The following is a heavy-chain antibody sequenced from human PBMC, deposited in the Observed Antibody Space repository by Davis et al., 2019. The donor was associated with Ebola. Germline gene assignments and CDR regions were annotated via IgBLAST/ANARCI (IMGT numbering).Heavy chain of an antibody. J-gene: IGHJ6*02. V-gene: IGHV3-30-3*01. CDR2: ISYDGVNK. D-gene: IGHD6-6*01. Sequence: GESLKISCAASGLTFSSYAMHWVRQAPGKGLEWVALISYDGVNKYYADSVKGRFTISRDNSKNALYLQMNSLRGDDTALYYCARDGAGVAARRIYYYGMDVWGQGTTVTVSS. CDR3: ARDGAGVAARRIYYYGMDV. CDR1: GLTFSSYA.